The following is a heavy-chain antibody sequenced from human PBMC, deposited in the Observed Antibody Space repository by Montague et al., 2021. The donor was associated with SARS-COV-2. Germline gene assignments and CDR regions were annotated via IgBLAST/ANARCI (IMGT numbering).Heavy chain of an antibody. J-gene: IGHJ4*02. V-gene: IGHV4-59*01. D-gene: IGHD4-23*01. CDR1: GGSIDGNH. CDR2: IGST. CDR3: AMLYGGGGGRGY. Sequence: SETLSLTCTVSGGSIDGNHWTWVRQSPGKGLEWIGQIGSTNYNPSLESRISTSVDTSKSQFSLYLASVTAADSAIYYCAMLYGGGGGRGYWGQGTLVTVSS.